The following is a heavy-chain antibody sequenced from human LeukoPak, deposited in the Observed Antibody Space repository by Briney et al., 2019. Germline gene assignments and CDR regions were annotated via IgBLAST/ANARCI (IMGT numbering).Heavy chain of an antibody. CDR2: ISSSSSSTI. CDR3: ARDGLRGYYDSSGYFDY. D-gene: IGHD3-22*01. Sequence: GGSLRLSCAASGFTFSDYYMSWIRQAPGKGLEWVSYISSSSSSTIYYADSVKGRFTISRDNAKNSLYLQMNSLRAEDTAVYYCARDGLRGYYDSSGYFDYWGQGTLVTVSS. V-gene: IGHV3-11*04. J-gene: IGHJ4*02. CDR1: GFTFSDYY.